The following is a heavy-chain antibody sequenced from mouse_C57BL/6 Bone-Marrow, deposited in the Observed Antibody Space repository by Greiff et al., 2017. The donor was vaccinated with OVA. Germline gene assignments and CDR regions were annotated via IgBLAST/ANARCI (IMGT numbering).Heavy chain of an antibody. CDR3: ARRSGYLDYFDY. CDR2: IYPGSGST. J-gene: IGHJ2*01. V-gene: IGHV1-55*01. CDR1: GYTFTSYW. Sequence: VQLQQPGAELVKPGASVKMSCKASGYTFTSYWITWVKQRPGQGLEWIGDIYPGSGSTNYNEKFKSKATLTVDTSSSTAYMQLSSLTSEDSAVYYCARRSGYLDYFDYWGQGTTLTVSS. D-gene: IGHD3-1*01.